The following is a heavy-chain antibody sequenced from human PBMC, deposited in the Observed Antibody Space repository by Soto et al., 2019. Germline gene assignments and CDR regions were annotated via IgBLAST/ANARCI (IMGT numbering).Heavy chain of an antibody. Sequence: GASVKVSCKASGFTFTSSAMQWVRQARGQRLEWIGWIVVGSGNTNYAQKFQERVTITRDMSTSTAYMELSSLRSEDTAVYYCAAATYYDFWSGYWFPYYFDYWGQGTLVTVSS. CDR2: IVVGSGNT. CDR3: AAATYYDFWSGYWFPYYFDY. J-gene: IGHJ4*02. V-gene: IGHV1-58*02. CDR1: GFTFTSSA. D-gene: IGHD3-3*01.